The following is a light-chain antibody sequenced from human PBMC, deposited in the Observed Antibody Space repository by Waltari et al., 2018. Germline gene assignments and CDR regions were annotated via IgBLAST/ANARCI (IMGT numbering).Light chain of an antibody. CDR1: GSGVGASDY. V-gene: IGLV2-14*03. J-gene: IGLJ2*01. CDR3: SSQALDGVVL. Sequence: QSALTQPASVSGSPGQSITISCSGIGSGVGASDYVSWDQLHPGKAPQVIIYDVTNRPAGVSPRFSASKSANTASLTISGLQPEDEGDYYCSSQALDGVVLFGGGTKLTVL. CDR2: DVT.